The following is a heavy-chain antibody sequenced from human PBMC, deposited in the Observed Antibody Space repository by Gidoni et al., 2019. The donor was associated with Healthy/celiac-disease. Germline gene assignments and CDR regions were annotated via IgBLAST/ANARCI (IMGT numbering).Heavy chain of an antibody. D-gene: IGHD5-18*01. Sequence: QLQLPESCPGLVKPSATLSLTCTAPACSIRSSSYYWGWTRQPPGKGLEWIGSIYYSGSTYYNPSLKSRVTISVDTSKNQFSLKLSSVTAADTAVYYCARNVDTAMSTGLYWGQGTLVTVSS. CDR2: IYYSGST. CDR3: ARNVDTAMSTGLY. CDR1: ACSIRSSSYY. J-gene: IGHJ4*02. V-gene: IGHV4-39*01.